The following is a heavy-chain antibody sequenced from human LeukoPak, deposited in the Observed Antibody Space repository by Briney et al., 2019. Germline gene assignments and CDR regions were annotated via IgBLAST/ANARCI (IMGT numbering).Heavy chain of an antibody. V-gene: IGHV3-30*02. CDR2: IRYDGSNK. CDR3: AREMYDSSGYYGAPFDY. D-gene: IGHD3-22*01. J-gene: IGHJ4*02. Sequence: GGSLRLSCAASGFTFSSYGMHWVRQAPGKGLEWVAFIRYDGSNKYYADSVKGRFTISRDNSKNTLYLQMNSLRAEDTAVYYCAREMYDSSGYYGAPFDYWGQGTLVTVSS. CDR1: GFTFSSYG.